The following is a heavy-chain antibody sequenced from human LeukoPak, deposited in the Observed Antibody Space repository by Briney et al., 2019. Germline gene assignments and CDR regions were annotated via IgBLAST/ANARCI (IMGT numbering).Heavy chain of an antibody. D-gene: IGHD3-10*01. CDR1: GGSISSHY. CDR2: IYYSGST. V-gene: IGHV4-59*11. J-gene: IGHJ4*02. CDR3: ARGYYYGSGSYPLDY. Sequence: PLETLSLTCTVSGGSISSHYWSWIRQPPGKGLEWIGYIYYSGSTNYNPSLKSRVTKSVDTSKIQFSLKLSSVTAADTAVYYCARGYYYGSGSYPLDYWGQGTLVTVSS.